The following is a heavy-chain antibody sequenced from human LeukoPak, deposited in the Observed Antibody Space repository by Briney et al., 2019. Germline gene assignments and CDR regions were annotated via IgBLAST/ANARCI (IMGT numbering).Heavy chain of an antibody. CDR3: ASLYGSGPNWFDP. J-gene: IGHJ5*02. Sequence: GGSLRLSCAASGFPFSSYWMSWVRQAPGKGLEWVANIKQDGREKYYVDSVKGRFTISRDNAKNSLYLQVNSLRSEDTAVYYCASLYGSGPNWFDPWGQGTLVTVSS. CDR1: GFPFSSYW. D-gene: IGHD3-10*01. CDR2: IKQDGREK. V-gene: IGHV3-7*01.